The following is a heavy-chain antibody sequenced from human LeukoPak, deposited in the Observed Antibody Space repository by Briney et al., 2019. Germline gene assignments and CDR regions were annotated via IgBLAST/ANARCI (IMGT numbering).Heavy chain of an antibody. V-gene: IGHV1-2*02. Sequence: ASVKVSCKASGYTFTGYYMHWVRQAPGQGLEWMGWINPNSGDTYYAQNFQDRVTMTRDTSISTAYMELSRLRFDDTAVYYCASYGEVFWIYYWGQETLVTVPS. CDR3: ASYGEVFWIYY. CDR1: GYTFTGYY. J-gene: IGHJ4*02. CDR2: INPNSGDT. D-gene: IGHD4-17*01.